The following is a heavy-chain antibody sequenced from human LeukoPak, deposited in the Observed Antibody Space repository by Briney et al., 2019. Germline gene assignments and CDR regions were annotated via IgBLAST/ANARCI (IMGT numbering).Heavy chain of an antibody. J-gene: IGHJ6*03. CDR1: GFTFTSSA. V-gene: IGHV1-58*01. Sequence: PGTSVKVSCKASGFTFTSSAVQWVRQARGQRLEWIGWIVVGSGNTNYAQKFQERVTITRDMSTSTAYMELSSLRSEDTAVYYCAAGSRDYYYYYMDVWGKGTTVTVSS. CDR3: AAGSRDYYYYYMDV. CDR2: IVVGSGNT. D-gene: IGHD5-12*01.